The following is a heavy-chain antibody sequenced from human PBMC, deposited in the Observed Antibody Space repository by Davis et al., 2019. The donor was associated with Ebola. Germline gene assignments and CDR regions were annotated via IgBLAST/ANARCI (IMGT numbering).Heavy chain of an antibody. CDR3: ARAYGLWLSWAIVYYGMDV. CDR1: GGTFSSYA. J-gene: IGHJ6*02. Sequence: AASVKVSCKASGGTFSSYAISWVRQAPGQGLEWMGGIIPIFGTANYAQKFQGRVTITADKSTSTAYMELSSLRSEDTAVYYCARAYGLWLSWAIVYYGMDVWGQGTTVTVSS. D-gene: IGHD5-18*01. CDR2: IIPIFGTA. V-gene: IGHV1-69*06.